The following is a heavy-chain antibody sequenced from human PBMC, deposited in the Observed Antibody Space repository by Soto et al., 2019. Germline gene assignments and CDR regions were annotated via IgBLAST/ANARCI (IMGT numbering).Heavy chain of an antibody. J-gene: IGHJ6*02. Sequence: GGSLRLSCAASGFTFSSYGMHWVRQAPGKGLEWVAVISYDGSNKYYADSVKGRFTISRDNSKNTLYLQMNSQRAEDTAVNYCAMLYGHYYYHGMDVWGQGTTVTVSS. D-gene: IGHD4-17*01. V-gene: IGHV3-30*03. CDR2: ISYDGSNK. CDR1: GFTFSSYG. CDR3: AMLYGHYYYHGMDV.